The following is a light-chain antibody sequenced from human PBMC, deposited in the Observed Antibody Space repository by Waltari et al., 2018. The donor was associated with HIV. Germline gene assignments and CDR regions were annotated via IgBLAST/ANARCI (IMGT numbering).Light chain of an antibody. CDR2: EVT. CDR1: SSAIGAYNY. Sequence: QSALTQPASVSGSPGQSITISCTGSSSAIGAYNYVSWYQHHPGKAPKLIIYEVTNRPSGISNRFSGSKSGETASLTISGLQAEDEAEYYCSSFTDRATLVFGTGTKVTVL. J-gene: IGLJ1*01. CDR3: SSFTDRATLV. V-gene: IGLV2-14*01.